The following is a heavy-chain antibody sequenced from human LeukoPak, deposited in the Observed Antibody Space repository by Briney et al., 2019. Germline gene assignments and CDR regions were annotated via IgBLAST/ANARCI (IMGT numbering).Heavy chain of an antibody. J-gene: IGHJ4*02. V-gene: IGHV1-69*05. CDR2: IIPIFGTA. CDR3: ATSGSHGGYDY. Sequence: SVKVSCKASGGTFSSYAISWVRQAPGQGLEGMGGIIPIFGTANYAQKFQGRVTITTDESTSTAYMELSSLRSEDTAVYYCATSGSHGGYDYWGQGTLVTVSS. CDR1: GGTFSSYA. D-gene: IGHD3-10*01.